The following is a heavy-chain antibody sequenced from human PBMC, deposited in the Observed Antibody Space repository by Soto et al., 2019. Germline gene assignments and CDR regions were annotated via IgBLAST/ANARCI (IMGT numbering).Heavy chain of an antibody. CDR3: ASGIQLWLRRIYNGYSG. J-gene: IGHJ4*02. Sequence: QVQLVQSGAEVKKPESSVKVSCKAPGGTFSTYAISWVRQAPGQGLEWMGGIIPMFGTAKYAQRFQDRVTITADESTNTVYMELSSLRSGDTAVYFCASGIQLWLRRIYNGYSGWGQGTLVTVSS. V-gene: IGHV1-69*12. CDR2: IIPMFGTA. D-gene: IGHD5-12*01. CDR1: GGTFSTYA.